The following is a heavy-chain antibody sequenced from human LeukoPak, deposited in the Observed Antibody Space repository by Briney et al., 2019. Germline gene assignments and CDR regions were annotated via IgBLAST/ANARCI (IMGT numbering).Heavy chain of an antibody. D-gene: IGHD3-22*01. CDR2: IYYSGST. J-gene: IGHJ3*02. CDR1: GGSISSTIYY. V-gene: IGHV4-39*07. CDR3: ARDLTDSSGYYSDAFDI. Sequence: SETLSLTCTVSGGSISSTIYYWGWIRQPRGKGLEWIGNIYYSGSTYYNPSLKSRVTISLDAPKSQFSLKLTSVTAADTAVYYCARDLTDSSGYYSDAFDIWGQGTMVTVSS.